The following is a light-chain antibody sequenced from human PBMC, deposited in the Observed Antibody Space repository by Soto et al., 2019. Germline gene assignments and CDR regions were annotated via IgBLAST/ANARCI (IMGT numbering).Light chain of an antibody. Sequence: EIVMTQSPAAQSVSRGERAALCSRASQSVSSNLAWYQQQPGQAPRLLMSGTSNRATGTPDRFSGSGSGTDLTLTISRLEPEDFAVYSCQQYGSSPTFGQGTKVDI. CDR1: QSVSSN. V-gene: IGKV3-20*01. J-gene: IGKJ1*01. CDR2: GTS. CDR3: QQYGSSPT.